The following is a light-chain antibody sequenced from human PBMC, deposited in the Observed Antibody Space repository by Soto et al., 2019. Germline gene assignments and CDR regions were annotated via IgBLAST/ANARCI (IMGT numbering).Light chain of an antibody. CDR3: GTWDSSLSAYV. V-gene: IGLV1-51*01. Sequence: QSVLTQPPSASAAPGQKVTISCSGSSSNIRNSYVSWYQQLPGTAPKLLIYENDKRPSGIPDRFSGSKSGTSATLGITGLQTGDEADYYCGTWDSSLSAYVFGTGTNVTVL. CDR1: SSNIRNSY. J-gene: IGLJ1*01. CDR2: END.